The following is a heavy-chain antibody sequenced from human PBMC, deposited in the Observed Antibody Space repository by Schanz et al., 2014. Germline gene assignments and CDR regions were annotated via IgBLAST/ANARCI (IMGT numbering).Heavy chain of an antibody. J-gene: IGHJ6*02. CDR3: ASALTTWGGMDV. CDR2: ISAYNGNT. D-gene: IGHD4-4*01. CDR1: GYTFIDYY. V-gene: IGHV1-18*04. Sequence: QVQLVQSGAEVKKPGASVKVSCKASGYTFIDYYMHWVRQAPGQGLEWMGWISAYNGNTNYAQNLQGRVTMTTDTSTSTVYMELSSLRSEDTAVYYCASALTTWGGMDVWGQGTTVTVSS.